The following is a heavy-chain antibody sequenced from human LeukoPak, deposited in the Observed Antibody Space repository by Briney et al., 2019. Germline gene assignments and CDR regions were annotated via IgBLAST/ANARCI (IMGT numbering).Heavy chain of an antibody. CDR2: ISSSSSYI. D-gene: IGHD2-21*01. Sequence: GGSLRLSCAASGFTFSSYSMNWVRQAPGKGLEWVSSISSSSSYIYYADSVKGRFTISRDNATNSLYLQMNSRRAEDTAVYYCARDRDSGSDWFYYYMDVWGKGTTVTVSS. J-gene: IGHJ6*03. CDR3: ARDRDSGSDWFYYYMDV. V-gene: IGHV3-21*01. CDR1: GFTFSSYS.